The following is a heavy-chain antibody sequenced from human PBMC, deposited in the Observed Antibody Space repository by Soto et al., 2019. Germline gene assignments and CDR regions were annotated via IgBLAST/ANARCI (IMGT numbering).Heavy chain of an antibody. CDR3: ARNSEIVVARDNWFDP. CDR1: GYTFTSYG. CDR2: ISAYNGNT. D-gene: IGHD3-22*01. V-gene: IGHV1-18*04. J-gene: IGHJ5*02. Sequence: QVQLVQSGAEVKKPGASVKVSCKASGYTFTSYGISWVRQAPGQGLEWMGGISAYNGNTNYAQKLQGRVTMTTDTATSTDYRELRSLRSDDTAVDYCARNSEIVVARDNWFDPWGQGTLVTVSS.